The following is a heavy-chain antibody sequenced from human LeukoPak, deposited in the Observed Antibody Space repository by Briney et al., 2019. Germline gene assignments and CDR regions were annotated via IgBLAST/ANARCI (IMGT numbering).Heavy chain of an antibody. D-gene: IGHD2-2*01. CDR2: IYYSGST. Sequence: SETLSLTCTVSGGSISSYYWSWIRQPPGKGLEWIGYIYYSGSTNYNPSLKSRVTISVDTSKNQFSLKLSSVTAADTAVYYCARQYCSSTSCYGIFDYWGQGTLVTVSS. V-gene: IGHV4-59*08. CDR1: GGSISSYY. CDR3: ARQYCSSTSCYGIFDY. J-gene: IGHJ4*02.